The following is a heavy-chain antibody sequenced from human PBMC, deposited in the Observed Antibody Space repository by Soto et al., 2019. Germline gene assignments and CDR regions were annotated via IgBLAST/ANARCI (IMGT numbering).Heavy chain of an antibody. CDR3: TREGNGYKYYFDY. CDR2: ISYDGSSK. D-gene: IGHD5-12*01. CDR1: GFIFNGYG. V-gene: IGHV3-30-3*01. J-gene: IGHJ4*02. Sequence: GGSLRLSCAASGFIFNGYGLHWVRQAPGKGLEWVAMISYDGSSKYYADSVKGRFTISRDNSKNTMYLQMNSLGPEDTAVYYCTREGNGYKYYFDYWGQGTLVTVSS.